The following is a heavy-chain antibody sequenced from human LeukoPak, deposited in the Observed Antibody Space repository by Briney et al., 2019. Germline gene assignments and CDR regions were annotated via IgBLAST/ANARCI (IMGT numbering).Heavy chain of an antibody. J-gene: IGHJ4*02. D-gene: IGHD4-17*01. CDR2: INYSGRT. V-gene: IGHV4-59*01. CDR1: GGSISSYY. CDR3: ARVSTVTTAPQFDY. Sequence: SETLPLTCTVSGGSISSYYWSWIRQPPGKGLEWIGYINYSGRTNYNPSLKSRVTISVDTSKNQFSLKLSSVTAADTAVYYCARVSTVTTAPQFDYWGQGTLVTVSS.